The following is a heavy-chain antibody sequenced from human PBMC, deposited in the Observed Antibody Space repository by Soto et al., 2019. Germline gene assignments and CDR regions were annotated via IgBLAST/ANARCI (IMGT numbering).Heavy chain of an antibody. J-gene: IGHJ4*02. Sequence: QVQLVQSGAEVKKPGSSVKVSCKASGGTFSSYAISWVRQAPGQGLEWMGGIIPIFGTANYAQKFQGRVTITADESTSTAYMELSSLRSEDTAVYYCARAVIRYFDWLSSYSFDYWGQGTLVTVSS. CDR2: IIPIFGTA. CDR1: GGTFSSYA. D-gene: IGHD3-9*01. CDR3: ARAVIRYFDWLSSYSFDY. V-gene: IGHV1-69*01.